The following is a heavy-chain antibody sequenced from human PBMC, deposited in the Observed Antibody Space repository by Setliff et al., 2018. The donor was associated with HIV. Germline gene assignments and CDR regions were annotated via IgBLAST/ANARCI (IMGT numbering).Heavy chain of an antibody. V-gene: IGHV1-69*06. J-gene: IGHJ4*02. Sequence: SVKVSCKASGGTFSSYALSWVRQAPGQGLEWMGGITPIFGTPNYAQKFQGRVTMTEDTSTDKAHMELRSLRSEDTAVYYCVIGSEARPFDYWGQGTLVTVSS. CDR3: VIGSEARPFDY. CDR1: GGTFSSYA. CDR2: ITPIFGTP. D-gene: IGHD6-6*01.